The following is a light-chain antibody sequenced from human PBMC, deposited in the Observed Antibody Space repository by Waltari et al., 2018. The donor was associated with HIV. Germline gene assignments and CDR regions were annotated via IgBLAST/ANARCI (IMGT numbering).Light chain of an antibody. J-gene: IGKJ1*01. CDR2: AAS. V-gene: IGKV1-39*01. CDR3: QQSYSSWT. Sequence: DIQMTQSPSSLSASVGDRVTITCRASQSISSYLNWYQQKPGIAPKLLIYAASSLQSGVPSRFSGSGSGTDFTVTISSLQPEDFAIYYCQQSYSSWTFGQGTKVEIK. CDR1: QSISSY.